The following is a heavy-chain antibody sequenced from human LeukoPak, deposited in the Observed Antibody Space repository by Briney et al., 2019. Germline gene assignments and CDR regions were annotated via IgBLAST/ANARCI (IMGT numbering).Heavy chain of an antibody. J-gene: IGHJ4*02. D-gene: IGHD2-21*01. CDR2: IKQDGSEK. V-gene: IGHV3-7*01. CDR1: GFTFSSYW. Sequence: GGSLRLSGAASGFTFSSYWMSWVREAPGKGLEWVANIKQDGSEKYYVNSVKGRFTISRDNAKNSLYLQMNSLRAEDTAVYYCARDGYSAVKSDYWGLGTLVTVSS. CDR3: ARDGYSAVKSDY.